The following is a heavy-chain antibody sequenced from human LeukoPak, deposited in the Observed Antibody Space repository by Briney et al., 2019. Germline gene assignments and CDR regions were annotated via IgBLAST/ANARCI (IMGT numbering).Heavy chain of an antibody. CDR3: ARDGKPVLLWFGGGARAFDI. CDR2: IVVGSGNT. V-gene: IGHV1-58*02. J-gene: IGHJ3*02. Sequence: ASVKVSCKASGFTFTSSAMQWVRQARGQRLEWIGWIVVGSGNTNYAQKFQERVTITRDMSTSTAYMELSSLRSEDTAVYYCARDGKPVLLWFGGGARAFDIWGQGTMVTVSS. D-gene: IGHD3-10*01. CDR1: GFTFTSSA.